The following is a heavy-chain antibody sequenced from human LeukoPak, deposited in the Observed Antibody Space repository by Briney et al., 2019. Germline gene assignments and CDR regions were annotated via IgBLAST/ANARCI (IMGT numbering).Heavy chain of an antibody. CDR1: GGSISSGGYS. Sequence: SETLSLTCSVSGGSISSGGYSWNWIRQPPGKGLEWIGYIHSSGTAYYNPSLKSRVTISLDRSKNQFSLNLTSVTAANTAVYYCARSSDYYDSSGVFPDYWGQGTLVTVSS. J-gene: IGHJ4*02. D-gene: IGHD3-22*01. CDR3: ARSSDYYDSSGVFPDY. CDR2: IHSSGTA. V-gene: IGHV4-30-2*01.